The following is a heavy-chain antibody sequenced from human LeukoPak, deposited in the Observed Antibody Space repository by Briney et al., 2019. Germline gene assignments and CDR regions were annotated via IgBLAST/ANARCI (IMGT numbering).Heavy chain of an antibody. V-gene: IGHV4-61*01. D-gene: IGHD1-1*01. J-gene: IGHJ4*02. CDR1: GASVSSGSYY. Sequence: PSETLSLTCTVSGASVSSGSYYWSWIRQPPGKGLEWIGYIYYSGSTKYNPSLKSRVTMSVDTSKNQFSLRLSSVTAADTAVYYCATWRTAKTGFDYWGQGTLVTVSS. CDR3: ATWRTAKTGFDY. CDR2: IYYSGST.